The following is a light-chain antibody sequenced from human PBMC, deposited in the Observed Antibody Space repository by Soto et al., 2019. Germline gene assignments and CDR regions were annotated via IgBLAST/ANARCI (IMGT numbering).Light chain of an antibody. CDR2: DAS. CDR1: QSVSSY. V-gene: IGKV3-11*01. J-gene: IGKJ1*01. Sequence: EIVLTQSPATLSLSPGEGATLSCRASQSVSSYLAWYQQKPGQAPRLLIYDASNRATGIPARFSGSGSGTDFTLTISSLEPEDFAVYYCQQRSNFWTFGQGTKVDIK. CDR3: QQRSNFWT.